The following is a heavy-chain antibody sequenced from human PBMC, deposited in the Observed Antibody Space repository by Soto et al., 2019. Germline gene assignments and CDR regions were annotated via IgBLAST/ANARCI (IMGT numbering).Heavy chain of an antibody. CDR3: ARDHGDYSNYGTNWFGP. V-gene: IGHV4-59*12. J-gene: IGHJ5*02. CDR2: IYYSGST. CDR1: GGSISSYY. D-gene: IGHD4-4*01. Sequence: SETLSLTCTVSGGSISSYYWSWIRQPPGKGLEWIGYIYYSGSTYYNPSLKSRVTISVDTSKNQFSLKLSSVTAADTAVYYCARDHGDYSNYGTNWFGPWGQGTLVTVSS.